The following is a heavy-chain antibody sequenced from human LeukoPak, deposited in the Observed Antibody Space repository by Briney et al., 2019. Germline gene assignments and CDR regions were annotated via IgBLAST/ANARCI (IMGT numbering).Heavy chain of an antibody. Sequence: PGRSLRLSCAASGFIFSSFAMSWVRQAPGKGLEWVSSISSSGRGTYYAASVKGRYTISRDTSKNTLYLQMNSLRAEDTAFYYCAKDGPYSGYDLARWGQGTLVTVSS. V-gene: IGHV3-23*01. CDR1: GFIFSSFA. D-gene: IGHD5-12*01. J-gene: IGHJ4*02. CDR3: AKDGPYSGYDLAR. CDR2: ISSSGRGT.